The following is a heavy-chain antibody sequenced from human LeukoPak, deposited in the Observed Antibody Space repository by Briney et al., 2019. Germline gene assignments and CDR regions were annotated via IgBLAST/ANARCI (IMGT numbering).Heavy chain of an antibody. Sequence: ASVKVSCKASGYTFTTYDITWVRQATGQGLEWMGWMNPNSGNTGYAQKFQGRVTMTRNTSISTAYMELSSLRSEDTAVYYCARGSYLGYYYGSGSYYSPFDYWGQGTLVTVSS. CDR3: ARGSYLGYYYGSGSYYSPFDY. CDR2: MNPNSGNT. CDR1: GYTFTTYD. J-gene: IGHJ4*02. D-gene: IGHD3-10*01. V-gene: IGHV1-8*01.